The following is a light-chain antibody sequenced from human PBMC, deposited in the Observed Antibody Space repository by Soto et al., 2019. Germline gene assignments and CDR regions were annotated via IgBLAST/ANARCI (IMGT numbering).Light chain of an antibody. Sequence: EIVMTQSPGTLSLSPGERATLSCRASQSVSSNLAWYQQKPGQAPRLLIYATSTRATGIPARFSGAGSGTEFTLTISSLQSEDFALYYCQQYNDWPLTFGQGTKVDIK. CDR2: ATS. V-gene: IGKV3-15*01. CDR1: QSVSSN. CDR3: QQYNDWPLT. J-gene: IGKJ1*01.